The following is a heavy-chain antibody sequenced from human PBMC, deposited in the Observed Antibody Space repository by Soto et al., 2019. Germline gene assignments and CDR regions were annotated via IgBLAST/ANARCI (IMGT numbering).Heavy chain of an antibody. D-gene: IGHD3-10*01. CDR1: GGSFSGYY. J-gene: IGHJ6*03. Sequence: QVQLQQWGAGLLKPSETLSLTCAVYGGSFSGYYWSWIRQTPGKGLGCIGEINDSGSTNHNPSLQSRVAIVVDTHKNHFYLKLRSVTAADTAVNYCARGLLVGFGGLSPRGGYYYYMDVWGKGTMVTVSS. CDR2: INDSGST. CDR3: ARGLLVGFGGLSPRGGYYYYMDV. V-gene: IGHV4-34*01.